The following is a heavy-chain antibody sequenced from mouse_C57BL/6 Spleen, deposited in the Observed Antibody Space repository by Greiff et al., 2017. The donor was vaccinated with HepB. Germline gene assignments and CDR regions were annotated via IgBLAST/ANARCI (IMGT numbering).Heavy chain of an antibody. J-gene: IGHJ4*01. V-gene: IGHV14-4*01. CDR2: IDPENGDT. CDR3: TTSTTVAMDY. Sequence: VQLQQSGAELVRPGASVKLSCTASGFNIKDDYMHWVKQRPEQGLEWIGWIDPENGDTEYASKFQGKATITADTSSNTAYLQLSSLTSEDTAVYYCTTSTTVAMDYWGQGTSVTVSS. D-gene: IGHD2-13*01. CDR1: GFNIKDDY.